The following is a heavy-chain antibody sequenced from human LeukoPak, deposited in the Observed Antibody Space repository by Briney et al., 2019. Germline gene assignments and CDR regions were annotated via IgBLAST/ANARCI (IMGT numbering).Heavy chain of an antibody. CDR1: GYSFTSYW. D-gene: IGHD3-22*01. Sequence: GESLKISCKGSGYSFTSYWIGWVRQMPGKGLEWMGIIYPGDSDTRYSPSFQGQVTISADKSISTAYLQWSSLKASDTAMYHCARRTGDDSSGYYQPADYWGQGTLVTVSS. V-gene: IGHV5-51*01. J-gene: IGHJ4*02. CDR3: ARRTGDDSSGYYQPADY. CDR2: IYPGDSDT.